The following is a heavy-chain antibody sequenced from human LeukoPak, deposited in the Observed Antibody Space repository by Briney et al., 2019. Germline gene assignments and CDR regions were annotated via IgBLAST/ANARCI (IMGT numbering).Heavy chain of an antibody. CDR1: GYTFTGYY. Sequence: GASVKVSCKASGYTFTGYYMHWVRQAPGQGLEWMGIINPSGGSTSYAQKFQGRVTMTRDMSTSTVYMELSSLRSEDTAVYYCARDARYSSSYRGYYYYYMDVWGKGTTVTVSS. CDR3: ARDARYSSSYRGYYYYYMDV. CDR2: INPSGGST. J-gene: IGHJ6*03. D-gene: IGHD6-6*01. V-gene: IGHV1-46*01.